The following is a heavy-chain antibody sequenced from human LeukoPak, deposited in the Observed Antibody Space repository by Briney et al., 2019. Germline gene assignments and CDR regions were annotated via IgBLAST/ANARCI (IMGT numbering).Heavy chain of an antibody. CDR2: FDPEDGET. CDR1: GYTLTELS. Sequence: ASVKVSCKVSGYTLTELSMHWVRQAPGKGLEWMGGFDPEDGETIYAQKFQGRVTVTEDTSTDTAYMELSSLRSEDTAVYYCATMYSSSFYGMDVWGQGTTVTVSS. V-gene: IGHV1-24*01. CDR3: ATMYSSSFYGMDV. J-gene: IGHJ6*02. D-gene: IGHD6-13*01.